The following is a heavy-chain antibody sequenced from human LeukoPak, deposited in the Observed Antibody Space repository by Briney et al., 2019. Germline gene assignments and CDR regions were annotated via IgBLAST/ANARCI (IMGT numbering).Heavy chain of an antibody. V-gene: IGHV3-7*03. CDR1: GFTISSTW. J-gene: IGHJ4*02. CDR3: AKDSGSYYTRGVDY. D-gene: IGHD1-26*01. CDR2: IRDDGSDA. Sequence: GGSLRLSCAASGFTISSTWMTWVRQAPGKGLEWVATIRDDGSDAYYVDSVKGRFTISRDNAKNSLYLQMNSLRAEDTALYYCAKDSGSYYTRGVDYWGQGTLVTVSS.